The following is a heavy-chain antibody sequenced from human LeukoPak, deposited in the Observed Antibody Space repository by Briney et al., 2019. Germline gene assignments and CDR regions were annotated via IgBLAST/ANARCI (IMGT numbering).Heavy chain of an antibody. J-gene: IGHJ3*02. CDR1: GFTFSNYW. Sequence: GGSLRLSCAASGFTFSNYWMDWVRQAPGKGLEWVASMKEDGSDKYYVDSVKGRFTISRDNAKNSLYLQMNSLRAEDTAVYYCARSGTYRNAAFDIWGQGTMVTVSS. D-gene: IGHD1-26*01. V-gene: IGHV3-7*05. CDR3: ARSGTYRNAAFDI. CDR2: MKEDGSDK.